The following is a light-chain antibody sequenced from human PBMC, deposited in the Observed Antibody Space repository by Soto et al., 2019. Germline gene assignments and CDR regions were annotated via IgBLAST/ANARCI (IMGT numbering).Light chain of an antibody. CDR1: TSDVGGYNY. Sequence: QSALTQPRSVSGSPGQSVTISCTGSTSDVGGYNYVSWYQHHPGKAPKLIIYDVIQRPSVVPDRFSGSKSGNTASLTISGLQADDEADYYCCSYAGSSSTFVFGGGTKLTVL. CDR2: DVI. CDR3: CSYAGSSSTFV. V-gene: IGLV2-11*01. J-gene: IGLJ2*01.